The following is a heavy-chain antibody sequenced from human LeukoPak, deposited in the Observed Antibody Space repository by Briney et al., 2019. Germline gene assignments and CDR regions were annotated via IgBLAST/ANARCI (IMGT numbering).Heavy chain of an antibody. D-gene: IGHD2-21*01. CDR3: ARGSWGLHAYFDY. J-gene: IGHJ4*02. V-gene: IGHV4-59*01. CDR2: IYYSGST. CDR1: GGSISTYY. Sequence: SETLSLTCTISGGSISTYYWSWIRQPPGKGLEYIAYIYYSGSTNYNPSLKSRVTISIDTSKNQFSLRLSSVTAADTAVYYCARGSWGLHAYFDYWGQGTLVTVSS.